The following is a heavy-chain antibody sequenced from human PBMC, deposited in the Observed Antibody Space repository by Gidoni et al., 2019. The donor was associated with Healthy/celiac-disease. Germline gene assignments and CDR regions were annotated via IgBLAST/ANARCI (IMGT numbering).Heavy chain of an antibody. CDR2: ISGSGGST. CDR1: GFTFSSYA. Sequence: EVQLVESGGGLVQPGGSLRRSCAACGFTFSSYAKSWVRQAPGKGLEWVSAISGSGGSTYYADSVKGRFTISRDNSKNTLYLQMNSLRAEDTAVYYCAKDRRGYCSGGSCYPEYFQHWGQGTLVTVSS. CDR3: AKDRRGYCSGGSCYPEYFQH. D-gene: IGHD2-15*01. J-gene: IGHJ1*01. V-gene: IGHV3-23*04.